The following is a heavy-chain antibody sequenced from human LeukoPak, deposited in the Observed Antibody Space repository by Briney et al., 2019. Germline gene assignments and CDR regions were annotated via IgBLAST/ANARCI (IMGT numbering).Heavy chain of an antibody. J-gene: IGHJ4*02. V-gene: IGHV3-15*01. CDR2: VKTKADGGTT. D-gene: IGHD2-15*01. CDR1: GLIYTNVC. Sequence: GRSLRLFCAASGLIYTNVCTRWARDASGKGLEGVGHVKTKADGGTTDYAAPVKGRFTISRDDSKNTLYLQMNTLKTEDTAVYYCTTYCIGAICYLAKGDYWGQGTLVTVSS. CDR3: TTYCIGAICYLAKGDY.